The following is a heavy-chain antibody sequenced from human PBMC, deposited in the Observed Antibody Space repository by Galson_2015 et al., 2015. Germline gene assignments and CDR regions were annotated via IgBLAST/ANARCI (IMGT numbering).Heavy chain of an antibody. CDR3: ARMIRTLNSYEYYYYGMDV. V-gene: IGHV2-70*01. D-gene: IGHD5-12*01. Sequence: PALVKPTQPLTLTCTFSGFSLSTSGMCVSWIRQPPGKALEWLALIDWDDDKYYSTSLKTRLTISKDTSKNQVVLTMTNMDPVDTATCYCARMIRTLNSYEYYYYGMDVWGQGTTVTVSS. J-gene: IGHJ6*02. CDR1: GFSLSTSGMC. CDR2: IDWDDDK.